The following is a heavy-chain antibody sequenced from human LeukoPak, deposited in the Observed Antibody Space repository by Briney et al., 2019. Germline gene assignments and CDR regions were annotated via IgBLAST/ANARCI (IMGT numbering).Heavy chain of an antibody. J-gene: IGHJ4*02. CDR2: ISSNGGST. Sequence: PGGSLRLSCAASGFTFSSYAMHWVRQAPGKGLEYVSAISSNGGSTYYANSVKGRFTISRDNSKNTLYLQMGSLRAEDMAVYYCARPSAGYSSGRISIWAFDYWGQGTLVTVSS. CDR3: ARPSAGYSSGRISIWAFDY. V-gene: IGHV3-64*01. D-gene: IGHD6-19*01. CDR1: GFTFSSYA.